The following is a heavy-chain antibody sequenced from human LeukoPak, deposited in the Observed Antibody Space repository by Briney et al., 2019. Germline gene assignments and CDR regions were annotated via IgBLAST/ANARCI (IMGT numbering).Heavy chain of an antibody. D-gene: IGHD2-21*02. J-gene: IGHJ6*02. CDR2: INQDGSEK. Sequence: GGSLXXSXXXXXXXXXXYWMSWVRQAPGKGLEWVANINQDGSEKYNADSVKGRFTISRDNAKNSLYLQMNSLRADDTAVYYCVTFWGSMESDWLRDGMDAWGQGTTVSVSS. CDR1: XXXXXXYW. CDR3: VTFWGSMESDWLRDGMDA. V-gene: IGHV3-7*01.